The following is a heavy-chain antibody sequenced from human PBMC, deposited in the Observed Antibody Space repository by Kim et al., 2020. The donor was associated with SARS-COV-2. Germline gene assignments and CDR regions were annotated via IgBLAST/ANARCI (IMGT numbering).Heavy chain of an antibody. V-gene: IGHV1-69*01. CDR3: ARVSAYDSSGYYFDY. Sequence: AQEFQGRVTITADESTSTAYMELSSLRSEDTAVYYCARVSAYDSSGYYFDYWGQGTLVTVSS. J-gene: IGHJ4*02. D-gene: IGHD3-22*01.